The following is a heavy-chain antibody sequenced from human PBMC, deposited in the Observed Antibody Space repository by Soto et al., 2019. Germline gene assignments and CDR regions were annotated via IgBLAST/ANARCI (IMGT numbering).Heavy chain of an antibody. Sequence: PXXSLRLSFAASGFTFSNFAMHWVPQAPGKGLEWVSSISSGSSYIYYADSVKGRFTISRDNAKNSLYLQMNSLRAEDTAVYYCASENRYYYGSGRPGMDVWGQGTTVTVSS. V-gene: IGHV3-21*01. CDR2: ISSGSSYI. CDR1: GFTFSNFA. D-gene: IGHD3-10*01. CDR3: ASENRYYYGSGRPGMDV. J-gene: IGHJ6*02.